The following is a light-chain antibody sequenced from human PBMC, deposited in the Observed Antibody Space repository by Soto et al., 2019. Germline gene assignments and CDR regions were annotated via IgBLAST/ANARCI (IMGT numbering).Light chain of an antibody. J-gene: IGKJ2*01. CDR1: QSLNSGY. V-gene: IGKV3-20*01. CDR3: QQYGSAPYT. Sequence: IVLTQSPGTLSLSPGEGASVSCRASQSLNSGYLAWYQQKPGQAPRLLIYGASSRATGIPDGFSGSRSGTNFTLTISRLEPEDFAVYFCQQYGSAPYTFGQGTKLEIK. CDR2: GAS.